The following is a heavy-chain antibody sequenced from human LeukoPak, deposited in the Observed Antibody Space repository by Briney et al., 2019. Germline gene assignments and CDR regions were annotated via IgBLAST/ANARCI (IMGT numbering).Heavy chain of an antibody. V-gene: IGHV1-69*13. J-gene: IGHJ4*02. CDR1: GGTFSDHT. CDR2: ISPLLGAS. Sequence: GASVKVSCKASGGTFSDHTIFWVRQAPGQGLEWMGGISPLLGASNHIQKFQDRVTITADESASTAYMELSNLTSADTAVYYCATYDILTGFEYWGQGTLVTVSS. CDR3: ATYDILTGFEY. D-gene: IGHD3-9*01.